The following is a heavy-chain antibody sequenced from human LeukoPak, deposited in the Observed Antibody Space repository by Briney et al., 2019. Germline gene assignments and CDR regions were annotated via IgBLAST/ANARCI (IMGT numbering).Heavy chain of an antibody. D-gene: IGHD6-19*01. J-gene: IGHJ4*02. V-gene: IGHV1-58*02. CDR2: IVVGSGNT. Sequence: GASVKVSCKASGFTFTSSAMQWVRQARGQRLEWIGWIVVGSGNTNYAQKFQERVTITRDMSTSTAYMELSSLRSEDTAVYYCARFAVHRRLTVVGQFGLDYWGQGTLVTVSS. CDR1: GFTFTSSA. CDR3: ARFAVHRRLTVVGQFGLDY.